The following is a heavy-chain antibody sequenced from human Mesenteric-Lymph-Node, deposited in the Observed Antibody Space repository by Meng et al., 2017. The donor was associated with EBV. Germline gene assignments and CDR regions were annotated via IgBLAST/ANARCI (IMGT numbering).Heavy chain of an antibody. CDR3: ARDPSFYFDY. J-gene: IGHJ4*02. V-gene: IGHV1-46*01. D-gene: IGHD7-27*01. CDR2: INHSGGST. CDR1: GYTCSRYG. Sequence: QIQLVQSGAEVKKPXXXXKVSCKASGYTCSRYGITWVRQAPGQGLEWMGIINHSGGSTSYAQKFQGRVTMTRDTSTSTVYMELSSLRSEDTAVYYCARDPSFYFDYWGQGTLVTVSS.